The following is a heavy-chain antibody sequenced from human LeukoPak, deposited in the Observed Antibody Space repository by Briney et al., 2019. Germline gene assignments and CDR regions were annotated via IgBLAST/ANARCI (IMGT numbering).Heavy chain of an antibody. CDR2: INTDGAVT. V-gene: IGHV3-74*01. CDR1: GFTFSKYW. CDR3: ATKQWLAPPPDS. D-gene: IGHD6-19*01. J-gene: IGHJ4*02. Sequence: GGSLRLSCAASGFTFSKYWMLWVRQAPGKGLESVSRINTDGAVTTYADSVKGRFTVSRNNADNTMFLQMNSVRDEDTAVYYCATKQWLAPPPDSWGQGTPVTVSS.